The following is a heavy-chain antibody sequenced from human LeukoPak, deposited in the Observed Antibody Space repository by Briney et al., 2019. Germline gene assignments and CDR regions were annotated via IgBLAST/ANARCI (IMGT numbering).Heavy chain of an antibody. CDR3: ASSSIVVAVVDY. Sequence: HPGGSLRLSCAASGFTFSSYGMHWVRQAPGKGLEWVAVISYDGSNKYYADSVKGRFTISRDNSKNTLYLQMNSLRAEDTAVYYCASSSIVVAVVDYWGQGTLVTVSS. CDR1: GFTFSSYG. J-gene: IGHJ4*02. CDR2: ISYDGSNK. D-gene: IGHD3-22*01. V-gene: IGHV3-30*03.